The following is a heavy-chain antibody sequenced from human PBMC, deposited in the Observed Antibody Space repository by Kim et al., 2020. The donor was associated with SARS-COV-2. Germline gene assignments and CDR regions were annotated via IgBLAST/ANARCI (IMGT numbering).Heavy chain of an antibody. CDR3: TRAIVGTTEFLGSFDY. V-gene: IGHV3-49*04. D-gene: IGHD1-1*01. CDR1: GFTFGQYT. Sequence: GGSLRLSCTTSGFTFGQYTLSWVRQAPGKGLEWVGFIRSKTYGGTTEYAASVKGRFTISRDDSNSIAYLQMNSLKTDDSAVYFCTRAIVGTTEFLGSFDYWGQGGLVTVSS. CDR2: IRSKTYGGTT. J-gene: IGHJ4*02.